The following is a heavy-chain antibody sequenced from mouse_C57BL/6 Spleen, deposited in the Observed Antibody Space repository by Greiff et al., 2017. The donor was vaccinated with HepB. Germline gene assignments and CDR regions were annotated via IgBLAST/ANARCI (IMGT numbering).Heavy chain of an antibody. V-gene: IGHV5-6*01. CDR3: ARQDYSNGWYFDV. D-gene: IGHD2-5*01. CDR2: ISSGGSYT. Sequence: EVQLVESGGDLVKPGGSLKLSCAASGFTFSSYGMSWVRQTPDKRLEWVATISSGGSYTYYPDSVKGRFTISRDNAKNTLYLQMSSLKSNDTAMYYCARQDYSNGWYFDVWGTGTTVTVSS. CDR1: GFTFSSYG. J-gene: IGHJ1*03.